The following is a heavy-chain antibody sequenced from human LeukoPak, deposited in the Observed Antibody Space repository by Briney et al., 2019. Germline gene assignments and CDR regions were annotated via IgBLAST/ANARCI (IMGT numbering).Heavy chain of an antibody. CDR2: INAGNGNT. CDR1: GYTFTSYA. V-gene: IGHV1-3*01. D-gene: IGHD3-10*01. Sequence: ASVKVSCKASGYTFTSYAMHWVRQAPGQRLEWMGWINAGNGNTKYSQKFQGRVTITRDTSASTAYMELSSLRSEDTAVYYCARIRMVRGVIIYYYGMDVWGQGTTVTVSS. J-gene: IGHJ6*02. CDR3: ARIRMVRGVIIYYYGMDV.